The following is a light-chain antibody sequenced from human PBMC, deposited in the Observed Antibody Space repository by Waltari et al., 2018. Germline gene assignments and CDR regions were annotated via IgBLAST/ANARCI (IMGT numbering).Light chain of an antibody. CDR1: QSIRSN. V-gene: IGKV3-15*01. J-gene: IGKJ1*01. CDR3: QQYDNWLGT. Sequence: EIVMTQPPATLSVFPGERATISCRASQSIRSNLAWYQHKPGQAPRLLIYGASTRATGIPARFSGSGSGTEFTLTISSLQSEDFAVYFCQQYDNWLGTFGQGTKVEIK. CDR2: GAS.